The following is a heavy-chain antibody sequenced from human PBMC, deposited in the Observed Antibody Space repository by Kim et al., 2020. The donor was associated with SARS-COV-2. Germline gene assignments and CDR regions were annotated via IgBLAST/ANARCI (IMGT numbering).Heavy chain of an antibody. CDR3: ARDVSGPYCSGGSCYSEWFDP. D-gene: IGHD2-15*01. V-gene: IGHV1-2*06. CDR1: GYTFTGYY. Sequence: ASVKVSCKASGYTFTGYYMHWVRQAPGQGLEWMGRINPNSGGTNYAQKFQGRVTMTRDTSISTAYMELSRLRSDDTAVYYCARDVSGPYCSGGSCYSEWFDPWGQGTLVTVSS. J-gene: IGHJ5*02. CDR2: INPNSGGT.